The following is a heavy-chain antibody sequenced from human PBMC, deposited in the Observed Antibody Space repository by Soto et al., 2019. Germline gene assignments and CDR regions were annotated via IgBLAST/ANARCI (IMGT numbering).Heavy chain of an antibody. CDR3: ARRPKRGSYSWCFDY. CDR1: GGSISSNGYY. Sequence: QLQLQESGPGLVKPSETLSLTCTVSGGSISSNGYYWGWIRQPPGKGLEWIGSVYYSGSANYNPSLKSRLTMSVDTSKNQFSLKLISVTAADTAVYYGARRPKRGSYSWCFDYWGQGTLVTVSS. D-gene: IGHD1-26*01. V-gene: IGHV4-39*01. J-gene: IGHJ4*02. CDR2: VYYSGSA.